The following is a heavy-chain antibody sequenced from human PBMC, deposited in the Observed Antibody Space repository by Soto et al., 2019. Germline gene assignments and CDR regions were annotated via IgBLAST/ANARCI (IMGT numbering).Heavy chain of an antibody. D-gene: IGHD6-19*01. CDR1: GFSLSTYGVG. CDR2: IYWDDDK. CDR3: AHRGHLNSGLNEGYFDH. J-gene: IGHJ4*02. V-gene: IGHV2-5*02. Sequence: QITLKESGPTLVKPTQTLTLTCTFSGFSLSTYGVGVGWIRQPPGKALEWLVFIYWDDDKRYSPSLKSRLTITKDPSKNQVVLTMTSMDPVDTATYFFAHRGHLNSGLNEGYFDHWGQGTLVTVAS.